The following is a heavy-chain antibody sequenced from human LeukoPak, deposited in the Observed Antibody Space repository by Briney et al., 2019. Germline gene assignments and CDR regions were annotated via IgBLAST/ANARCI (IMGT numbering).Heavy chain of an antibody. J-gene: IGHJ4*02. CDR2: IIPIFGTA. V-gene: IGHV1-69*13. CDR3: ARGVIPYSSFDY. CDR1: GGTFSSYA. Sequence: SVKVSCKASGGTFSSYAISWVRQAPGQGLEWMGGIIPIFGTANHAQKFQGRVTITADESTSTAYMELSSLRSEDTAVYYCARGVIPYSSFDYWGQGTLVTVSS. D-gene: IGHD6-13*01.